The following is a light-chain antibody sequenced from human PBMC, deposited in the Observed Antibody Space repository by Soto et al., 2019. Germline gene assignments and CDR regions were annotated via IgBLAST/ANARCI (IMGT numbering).Light chain of an antibody. V-gene: IGLV2-14*03. Sequence: QSALIQPASVSGSPGQSITISCTGTSSDVGGYNYVSWYQHHPGKAPKLMIYDVSNRPSGVSNRFSGSKSGNTASLIISGLQAEDEADYYCSSYTSSSTLSTYVLGTGTNVTVL. CDR3: SSYTSSSTLSTYV. CDR2: DVS. CDR1: SSDVGGYNY. J-gene: IGLJ1*01.